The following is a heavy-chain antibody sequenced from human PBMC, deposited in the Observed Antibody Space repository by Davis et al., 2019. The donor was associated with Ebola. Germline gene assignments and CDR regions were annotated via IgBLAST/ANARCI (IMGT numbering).Heavy chain of an antibody. CDR2: ISYDGSNK. J-gene: IGHJ2*01. V-gene: IGHV3-30-3*01. Sequence: PGGFLRLSCAASGFTFSSYAMHWVRQAPGKGLEWVAVISYDGSNKYYADSVKGRFTISRDNSKNTLYLQMNSLRAEDTAVYYCAREIRESSSWYFDLWGRGTLVTVSS. CDR1: GFTFSSYA. CDR3: AREIRESSSWYFDL. D-gene: IGHD6-13*01.